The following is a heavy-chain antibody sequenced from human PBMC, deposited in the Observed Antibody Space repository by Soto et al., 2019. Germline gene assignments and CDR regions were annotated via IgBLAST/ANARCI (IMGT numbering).Heavy chain of an antibody. CDR2: ISGYNGNT. CDR1: GYSFTTYG. V-gene: IGHV1-18*01. D-gene: IGHD2-2*01. CDR3: AREGTAPSSHYGMDV. J-gene: IGHJ6*02. Sequence: QVQLVQSRGEVKKPGASVKVSCKTSGYSFTTYGISWVRQAPGQGLEWMGWISGYNGNTNYAQNLQGRVTMTTDTTTTTASMDRRSLRSDDTDVYYRAREGTAPSSHYGMDVWGQGSKVTVSS.